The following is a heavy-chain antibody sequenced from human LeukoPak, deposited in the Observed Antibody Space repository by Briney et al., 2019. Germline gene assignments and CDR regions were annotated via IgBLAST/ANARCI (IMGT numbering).Heavy chain of an antibody. CDR3: ARDPIAVAGLFDY. CDR1: GFTFSSYW. J-gene: IGHJ4*02. CDR2: IKQDGSEK. D-gene: IGHD6-19*01. Sequence: GGSLRLSCAASGFTFSSYWMSWVRQAPGKGPEWVANIKQDGSEKYYVDSVKGRFTISRDNAKNSLYLQMNSLRAEDTAVYYCARDPIAVAGLFDYWGQGTLVTVSS. V-gene: IGHV3-7*01.